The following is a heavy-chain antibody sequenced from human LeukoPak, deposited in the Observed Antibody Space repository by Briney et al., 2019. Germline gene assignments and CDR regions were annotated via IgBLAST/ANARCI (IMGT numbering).Heavy chain of an antibody. CDR3: ARSGATVTPPYYYGMDV. V-gene: IGHV1-18*01. CDR2: ISAYNGNT. CDR1: GYTFTSYG. Sequence: ASVKVSCKASGYTFTSYGISWVRQAPGQGLEWMGWISAYNGNTNYAQKLQGRVTMTTDTSTSTAYMELRSLRSDDTAVYYCARSGATVTPPYYYGMDVWGQGTTVTVSS. D-gene: IGHD4-11*01. J-gene: IGHJ6*02.